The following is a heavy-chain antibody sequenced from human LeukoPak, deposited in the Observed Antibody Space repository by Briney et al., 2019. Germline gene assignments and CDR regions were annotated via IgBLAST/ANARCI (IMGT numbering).Heavy chain of an antibody. CDR3: ARDVRAYSSGYGMDV. CDR1: GFTFSSYA. CDR2: ISYDGSNK. Sequence: GGSLRLSCAASGFTFSSYAMHWVRQAPGKGLEWVAVISYDGSNKYYADSVKGRFTISRDNSKNTLYLQMNSLRAEDTAVCFCARDVRAYSSGYGMDVWGKGTTVTVPS. D-gene: IGHD6-19*01. J-gene: IGHJ6*04. V-gene: IGHV3-30*04.